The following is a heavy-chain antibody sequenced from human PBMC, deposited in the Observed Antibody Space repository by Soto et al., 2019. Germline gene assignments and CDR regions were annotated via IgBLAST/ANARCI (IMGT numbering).Heavy chain of an antibody. J-gene: IGHJ4*02. CDR1: GFTFSSYA. CDR2: ISGSGGST. V-gene: IGHV3-23*01. Sequence: GESLKISCAASGFTFSSYAMSWVRQAPGKGLEWVSAISGSGGSTYYADSVKARFTISRDNSKNTLYLQMNSLRAEDTAVYYCAKDRGGLTVTTGYYFDYWGQGTLVTVSS. CDR3: AKDRGGLTVTTGYYFDY. D-gene: IGHD4-17*01.